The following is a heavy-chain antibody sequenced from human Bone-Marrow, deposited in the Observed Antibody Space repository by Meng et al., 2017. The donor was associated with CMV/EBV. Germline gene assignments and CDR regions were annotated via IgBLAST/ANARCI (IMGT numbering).Heavy chain of an antibody. V-gene: IGHV3-23*03. J-gene: IGHJ4*02. CDR2: IYSGGSR. D-gene: IGHD1-26*01. Sequence: GESLKXSCAASGFTFSSYEMNWVRQAPGKGLEWVSIIYSGGSRYYADSVKGRFTISRDNSKNTLYLQMNSLRAEDTAVYYCAKVIVGATSGFDYWGQGTLVTVSS. CDR3: AKVIVGATSGFDY. CDR1: GFTFSSYE.